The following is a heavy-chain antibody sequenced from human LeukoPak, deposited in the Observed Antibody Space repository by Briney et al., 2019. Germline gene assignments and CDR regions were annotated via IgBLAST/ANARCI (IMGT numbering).Heavy chain of an antibody. D-gene: IGHD3-16*01. Sequence: GESLRLSCEASGFTFSNYGMSWVRQAPGKGLEWVSGINPGGGTRYADSVKGRFIISRDNSKNTLYVQISSLRAEDTALYFCAKDGLLLWGSYSDSWGQGTLVTVSS. J-gene: IGHJ4*02. CDR3: AKDGLLLWGSYSDS. CDR1: GFTFSNYG. V-gene: IGHV3-23*01. CDR2: INPGGGT.